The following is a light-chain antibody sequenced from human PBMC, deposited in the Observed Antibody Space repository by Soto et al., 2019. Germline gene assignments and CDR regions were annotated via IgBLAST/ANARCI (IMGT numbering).Light chain of an antibody. J-gene: IGKJ4*01. Sequence: DIPMTQSPSSLSASVGDRVTITCRASQNISTYLNWYQQKPGKAPKLLIFGAARLHSGVPSRFSGSGSGTDFTLTISSLKPEDFANYYCQQSYSTPRGLTFGGGTKVDIK. CDR2: GAA. CDR1: QNISTY. V-gene: IGKV1-39*01. CDR3: QQSYSTPRGLT.